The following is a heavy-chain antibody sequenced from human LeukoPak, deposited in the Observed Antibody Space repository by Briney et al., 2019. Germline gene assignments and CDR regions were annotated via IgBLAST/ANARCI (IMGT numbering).Heavy chain of an antibody. J-gene: IGHJ3*02. Sequence: ASVKVSCKASGGTFSSYAISWVRQAPGQGLEWMGGIIPIFGTANYAQKFQGRVTITTDESTSTAYVELSSLRSEDTAVYYCATRSLDAFDIWGQGTMVTVSS. V-gene: IGHV1-69*05. CDR2: IIPIFGTA. CDR1: GGTFSSYA. D-gene: IGHD1-26*01. CDR3: ATRSLDAFDI.